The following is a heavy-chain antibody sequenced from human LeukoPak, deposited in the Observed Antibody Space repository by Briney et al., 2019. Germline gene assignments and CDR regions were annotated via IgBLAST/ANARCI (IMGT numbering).Heavy chain of an antibody. D-gene: IGHD5-18*01. CDR3: AREVLRTASAFDH. CDR1: GFTFSSYP. J-gene: IGHJ4*02. CDR2: IKEDGSEK. V-gene: IGHV3-7*03. Sequence: GGSLRLSCAASGFTFSSYPMHWVRQAPGKGLEWVANIKEDGSEKHYVDSVKGRFTIFRDNAKNSLSLQMNSLRDDDTAVYYCAREVLRTASAFDHWGQGTLVNVSS.